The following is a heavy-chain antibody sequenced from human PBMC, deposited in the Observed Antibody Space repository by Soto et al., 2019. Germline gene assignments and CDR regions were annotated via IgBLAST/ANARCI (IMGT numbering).Heavy chain of an antibody. CDR1: GYTFTSYG. J-gene: IGHJ4*02. V-gene: IGHV1-18*01. Sequence: QVQLVQSGAEVKKPGASVKVSCTASGYTFTSYGISWVRQAPGQGLEWMGLISAYNGNTNYAQKLQGRITMTADTSTSTAYIELRSLRSDDTDVYYCARDRVELLWFVELSDFDYWGQGTLVAVSS. D-gene: IGHD3-10*01. CDR3: ARDRVELLWFVELSDFDY. CDR2: ISAYNGNT.